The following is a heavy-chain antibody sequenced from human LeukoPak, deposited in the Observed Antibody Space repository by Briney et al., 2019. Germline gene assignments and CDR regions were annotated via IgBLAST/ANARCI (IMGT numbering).Heavy chain of an antibody. J-gene: IGHJ5*02. CDR1: NGSFSGYY. CDR2: ISHSGYT. V-gene: IGHV4-34*01. Sequence: SETLSLTCTVYNGSFSGYYWSWIRQPPGTGLEWIGEISHSGYTNLNPSLKSRLTISLDTSKNHFSLRLTSLTAADTVVYYCARHGFYGDSARRKFDPWGQGTLVTVSS. CDR3: ARHGFYGDSARRKFDP. D-gene: IGHD4-17*01.